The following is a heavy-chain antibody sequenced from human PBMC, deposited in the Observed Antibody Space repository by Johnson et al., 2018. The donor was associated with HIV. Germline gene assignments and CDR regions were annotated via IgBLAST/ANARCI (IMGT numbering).Heavy chain of an antibody. CDR3: TTDRVGSGSHDAFDI. CDR2: IKSKTDGGTT. CDR1: GFTFSNAW. D-gene: IGHD1-26*01. V-gene: IGHV3-15*01. J-gene: IGHJ3*02. Sequence: VQLVESGGGLVKPGGSLRLYCTVSGFTFSNAWMNWVRQAPRKGLEWVGRIKSKTDGGTTDYAAPVKGRFIISRDDSKNTLYLQMNSLKSEDTAVYYCTTDRVGSGSHDAFDIWGQGTIVTVSS.